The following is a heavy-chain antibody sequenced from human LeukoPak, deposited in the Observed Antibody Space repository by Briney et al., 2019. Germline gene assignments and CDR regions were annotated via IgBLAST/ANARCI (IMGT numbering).Heavy chain of an antibody. J-gene: IGHJ6*02. CDR3: ARGSSIYGMDV. CDR2: IYSGGRT. Sequence: GGSLRLSCAASGFTVSSNDMSWVRQAPGKGLEWVSVIYSGGRTFYADSVKGRFTISRDNSKNTLYLQMNSLRAEDTAVYYCARGSSIYGMDVWGQGTTVTVSS. CDR1: GFTVSSND. V-gene: IGHV3-53*01.